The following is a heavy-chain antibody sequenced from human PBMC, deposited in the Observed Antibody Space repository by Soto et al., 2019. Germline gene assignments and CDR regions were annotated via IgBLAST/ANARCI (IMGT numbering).Heavy chain of an antibody. CDR3: ARHSGWYVADYYYYMDV. CDR2: IYYGGST. CDR1: GGSISSYY. Sequence: SETLSLTCTVSGGSISSYYWSWIRQPPGKGLEWIGYIYYGGSTDYNPSLKSRVTISVDTSKNQFSLKLSSVTAADTAVYYCARHSGWYVADYYYYMDVWGKGTTVTVSS. J-gene: IGHJ6*03. D-gene: IGHD6-19*01. V-gene: IGHV4-59*08.